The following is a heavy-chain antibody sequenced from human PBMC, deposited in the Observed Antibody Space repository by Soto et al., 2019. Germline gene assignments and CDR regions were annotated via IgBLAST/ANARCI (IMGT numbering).Heavy chain of an antibody. CDR2: ISGSGGST. J-gene: IGHJ6*02. CDR3: ARLASLGHPYYFGMDV. Sequence: GGSLRLSCAASGFTFSSFAMSWVRQAPGKGLDWVSAISGSGGSTYSADSVKGRFTISRDNSKNTLYLQMSSLRAEDTAVYYCARLASLGHPYYFGMDVWGQGTTVTVSS. V-gene: IGHV3-23*01. CDR1: GFTFSSFA.